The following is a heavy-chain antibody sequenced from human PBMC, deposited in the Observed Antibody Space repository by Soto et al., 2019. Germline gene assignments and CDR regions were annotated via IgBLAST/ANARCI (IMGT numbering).Heavy chain of an antibody. CDR3: AKDFPSYYDILTGYLGYNWFDP. V-gene: IGHV3-30*18. J-gene: IGHJ5*02. Sequence: QPGGSLRLSCAASGFTFSSYGMHWVRQAPGKGLEWVAVISYDGSNKYYADSVKGRFTISRDNSKNTLYLQMNSLRAEDTAVYYCAKDFPSYYDILTGYLGYNWFDPWGQGTLVTVSS. CDR2: ISYDGSNK. D-gene: IGHD3-9*01. CDR1: GFTFSSYG.